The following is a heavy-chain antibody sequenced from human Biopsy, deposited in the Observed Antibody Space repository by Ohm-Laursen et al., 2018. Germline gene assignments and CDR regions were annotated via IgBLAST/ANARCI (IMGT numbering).Heavy chain of an antibody. J-gene: IGHJ4*02. D-gene: IGHD1-26*01. CDR2: SIPMFGTA. Sequence: ASVKVSCKASGGTFINYAISWVRQAPGQGLEWMGGSIPMFGTANYAQMFQGRVTISADESTSTSYMELSSLTTEDTAIYYCARGPHSGSHSCFDYWGQGTLVTVSS. CDR1: GGTFINYA. CDR3: ARGPHSGSHSCFDY. V-gene: IGHV1-69*13.